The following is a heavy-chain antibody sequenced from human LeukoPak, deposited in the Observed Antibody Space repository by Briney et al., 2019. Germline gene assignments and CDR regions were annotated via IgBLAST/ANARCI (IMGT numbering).Heavy chain of an antibody. V-gene: IGHV3-74*01. CDR2: INSDGSST. CDR3: ARSSLYGYNPDY. Sequence: GGSLRLSCAASGFTFSGSAMHWVRQAPGKGLVWVSRINSDGSSTSYADSVKGRFTISRDNAKNTLYLQMNSLRAEDTAVYYCARSSLYGYNPDYWGQGTLVTVSS. J-gene: IGHJ4*02. D-gene: IGHD5-24*01. CDR1: GFTFSGSA.